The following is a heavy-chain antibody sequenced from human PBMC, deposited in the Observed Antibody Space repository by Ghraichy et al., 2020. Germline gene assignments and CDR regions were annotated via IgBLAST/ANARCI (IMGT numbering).Heavy chain of an antibody. Sequence: GESLNISCAASGFTFSSYWMSWVRQAPGKGLEWVANIKQDGSEKYYVDSVKGRFTISRDNAKNSLYLQMNSLRAEDTAVYYCARVHSSSRGAFDIWGQGTMVTVSS. CDR1: GFTFSSYW. D-gene: IGHD3-10*01. CDR2: IKQDGSEK. V-gene: IGHV3-7*01. CDR3: ARVHSSSRGAFDI. J-gene: IGHJ3*02.